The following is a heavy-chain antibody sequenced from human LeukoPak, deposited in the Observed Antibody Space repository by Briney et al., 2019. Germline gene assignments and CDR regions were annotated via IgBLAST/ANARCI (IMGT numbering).Heavy chain of an antibody. J-gene: IGHJ4*02. V-gene: IGHV3-9*01. CDR3: AKGAGWQWLVRVDY. CDR2: ISWNSGSI. CDR1: GFTFDDYA. D-gene: IGHD6-19*01. Sequence: PGGSLRLSCAASGFTFDDYAMHWVRQAPGKGLEWVSGISWNSGSIGYADSVKGRFTISRDNAKNFLYLQMNSLRAEDTALYYCAKGAGWQWLVRVDYWGQGTLVTVSS.